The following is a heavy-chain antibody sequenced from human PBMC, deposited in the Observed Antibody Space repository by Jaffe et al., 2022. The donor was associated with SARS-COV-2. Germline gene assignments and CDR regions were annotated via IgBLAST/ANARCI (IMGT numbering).Heavy chain of an antibody. CDR1: GFTFSSYG. Sequence: QVQLVESGGGVVQPGRSLRLSCAASGFTFSSYGMHWVRQAPGKGLEWVAVIWYDGSNKYYADSVKGRFTISRDNSKNTLYLQMNSLRAEDTAVYYCARDGVMVAATPLCMDVWGQGTTVTVSS. V-gene: IGHV3-33*01. CDR2: IWYDGSNK. CDR3: ARDGVMVAATPLCMDV. J-gene: IGHJ6*02. D-gene: IGHD2-15*01.